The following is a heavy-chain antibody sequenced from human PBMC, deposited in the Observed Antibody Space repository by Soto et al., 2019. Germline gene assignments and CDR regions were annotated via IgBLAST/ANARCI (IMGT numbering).Heavy chain of an antibody. J-gene: IGHJ3*02. CDR1: GGCFSGYY. CDR2: INHSGSA. CDR3: AGDTADYDFLAARTTFAI. V-gene: IGHV4-34*01. Sequence: QVQLQQWGAGLLKPSETLSLNCGVSGGCFSGYYWSWIRQPPGQGLEWIGEINHSGSADYNPSLKRRVTISIDTSKTQISMKLISVTAADSGVYSCAGDTADYDFLAARTTFAIWGQGTMVSVSS. D-gene: IGHD3-3*01.